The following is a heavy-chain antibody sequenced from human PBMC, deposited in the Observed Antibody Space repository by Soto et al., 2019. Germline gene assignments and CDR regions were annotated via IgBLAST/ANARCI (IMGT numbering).Heavy chain of an antibody. J-gene: IGHJ6*02. CDR2: ISSSANTI. D-gene: IGHD2-2*01. CDR3: VRDRFVLVPAATYYYYSGMDV. Sequence: QVQLVESGGHLVKPGGSLRLSCAASGFTFSDYYMSWIRQAPGKGLEWVSYISSSANTIYYADSVKGRFTISRDNAKNSLYLQMNSLRAEDTAVYFCVRDRFVLVPAATYYYYSGMDVWGQGTTVTVSS. CDR1: GFTFSDYY. V-gene: IGHV3-11*01.